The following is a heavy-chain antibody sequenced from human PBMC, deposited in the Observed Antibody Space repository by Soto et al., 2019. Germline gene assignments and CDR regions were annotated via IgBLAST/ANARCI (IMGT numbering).Heavy chain of an antibody. J-gene: IGHJ4*02. CDR1: GFTFSSYA. CDR2: ISGSGVST. D-gene: IGHD3-22*01. CDR3: AKSPGMYYYDSSGYYHYDY. Sequence: GGSLRLSCAASGFTFSSYAMIWVRQAPGKGLEWVSAISGSGVSTYYADSVKGRFTISRDNSKNTLYLQMKSLRAEDTAVYYCAKSPGMYYYDSSGYYHYDYWGQGTLVTVSS. V-gene: IGHV3-23*01.